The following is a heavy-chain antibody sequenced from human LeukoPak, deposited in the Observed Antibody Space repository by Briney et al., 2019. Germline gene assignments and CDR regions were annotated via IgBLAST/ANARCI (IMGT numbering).Heavy chain of an antibody. D-gene: IGHD3-10*01. Sequence: ASVKVSCKASGYTFTSYDINWVRQATGQGLEWMGWMNPNSGNTGYAQKFQGRVTITRNTSISTAYMELSSLRSEDTAVYYCAKDRGIYYGSGSRLYYYYGMDVWGQGTTVTVSS. CDR3: AKDRGIYYGSGSRLYYYYGMDV. J-gene: IGHJ6*02. CDR2: MNPNSGNT. V-gene: IGHV1-8*03. CDR1: GYTFTSYD.